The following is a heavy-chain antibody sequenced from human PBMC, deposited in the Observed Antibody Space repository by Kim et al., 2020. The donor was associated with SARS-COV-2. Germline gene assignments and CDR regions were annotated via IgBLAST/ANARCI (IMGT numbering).Heavy chain of an antibody. D-gene: IGHD1-26*01. V-gene: IGHV3-23*01. CDR1: GFTFSSYD. CDR2: ISLNGGSA. Sequence: GGSLRLSCAASGFTFSSYDMTWVRQAPGRGLEWVSSISLNGGSAYYADSVKGRFTISRDNSENKLYLQMNSLRAEDTALYYCAKELGGSYEAVDYGGQGGLVTVPS. CDR3: AKELGGSYEAVDY. J-gene: IGHJ4*02.